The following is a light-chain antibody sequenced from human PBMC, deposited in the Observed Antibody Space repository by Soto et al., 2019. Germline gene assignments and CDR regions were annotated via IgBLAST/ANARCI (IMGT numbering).Light chain of an antibody. V-gene: IGKV3-15*01. J-gene: IGKJ5*01. CDR2: GSS. CDR3: QQHNNWPPIT. Sequence: EIVTTQPPATLSVSPGERASLSCSASQSVINNLVWYQQKPGQAPRLLMYGSSIRATGIPARFSGSGSGTEFTLTISSLQSEDFAVYYCQQHNNWPPITFGQGTRLEIK. CDR1: QSVINN.